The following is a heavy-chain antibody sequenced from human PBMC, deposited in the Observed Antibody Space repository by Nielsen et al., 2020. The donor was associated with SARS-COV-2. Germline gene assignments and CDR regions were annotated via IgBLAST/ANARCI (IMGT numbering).Heavy chain of an antibody. CDR1: GGSFSSYY. CDR2: IYYSGST. CDR3: ARDNWNYFEANWFDP. Sequence: SETLSLTCAVYGGSFSSYYWSWTRQPPGKGLEWIGYIYYSGSTNYNPSLKSRVTISVDTSKNQFSLKLSSVTAADTAVYYCARDNWNYFEANWFDPWGQGTLVTVSS. J-gene: IGHJ5*02. D-gene: IGHD1-7*01. V-gene: IGHV4-59*01.